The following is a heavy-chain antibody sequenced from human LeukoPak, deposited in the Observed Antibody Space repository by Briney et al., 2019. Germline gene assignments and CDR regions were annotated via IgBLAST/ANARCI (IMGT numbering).Heavy chain of an antibody. CDR3: ARGSSGSYPFDAFDI. J-gene: IGHJ3*02. CDR1: GFTFSSYS. V-gene: IGHV3-48*01. D-gene: IGHD5-12*01. Sequence: GGSLRLSCAASGFTFSSYSMNWVRQAPGKGLEWVSYISSSSSTMYYADSVKGRFTISRDNAKNSLYLQMNSLRAEDTAVYYCARGSSGSYPFDAFDIWRQGTMVTVSS. CDR2: ISSSSSTM.